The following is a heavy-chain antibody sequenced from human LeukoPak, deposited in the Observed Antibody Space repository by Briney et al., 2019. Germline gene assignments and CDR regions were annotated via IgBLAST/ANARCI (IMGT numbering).Heavy chain of an antibody. CDR1: EFTFSSYG. CDR2: ISYDGSNK. J-gene: IGHJ4*02. V-gene: IGHV3-30*03. CDR3: ASTYYFDY. Sequence: GGSLRLSCAASEFTFSSYGMHWVRQAPGKGLEWVAVISYDGSNKYYADSVKGRFTISRDNSKNTLYLQMNSLRAEDTAVYYCASTYYFDYWGQGTLVTVSS.